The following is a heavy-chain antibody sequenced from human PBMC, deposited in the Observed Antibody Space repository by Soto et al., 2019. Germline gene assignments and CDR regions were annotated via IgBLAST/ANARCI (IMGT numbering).Heavy chain of an antibody. CDR3: GRDVYCRSYRCLSTIVEY. D-gene: IGHD3-16*02. V-gene: IGHV3-30*03. J-gene: IGHJ4*02. CDR2: MSNDGKNK. Sequence: QVQLVESGGGVVQPGRSLRLSCAASGFTFSNYGMHWVRQAPGKGLEWVAIMSNDGKNKFYADSVKGRFTISRDDSKNTLYLQMDSLKTEDTAVYYCGRDVYCRSYRCLSTIVEYWRQGTLVTVSS. CDR1: GFTFSNYG.